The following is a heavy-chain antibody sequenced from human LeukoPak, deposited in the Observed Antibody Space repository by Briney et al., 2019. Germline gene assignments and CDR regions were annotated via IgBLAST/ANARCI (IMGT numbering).Heavy chain of an antibody. CDR2: IYYSGST. D-gene: IGHD3-22*01. J-gene: IGHJ4*02. V-gene: IGHV4-30-4*07. CDR3: ARAYYYDSSGRFDY. CDR1: GCSISSGGYS. Sequence: SETLSLTCTVSGCSISSGGYSWSWIRQPPGKGLEWIGYIYYSGSTYYNPSLKSRVTISVDTSKNQFSLKLSSVTAADTAVYYCARAYYYDSSGRFDYWGQGTLVTVSS.